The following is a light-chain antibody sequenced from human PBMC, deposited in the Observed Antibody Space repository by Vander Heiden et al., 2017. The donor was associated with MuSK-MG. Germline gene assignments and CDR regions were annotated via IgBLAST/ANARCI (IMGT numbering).Light chain of an antibody. Sequence: SALTQPASVSGSPGQSITISCIGTSSDIGSYRYVSWYQQHPGKVPKLLIFDVSDRPPGVSNRFPGSKSGNTASLTIFGLQPEDEADYYCSSSTTSNTVVFGGGTKVTVL. V-gene: IGLV2-14*03. CDR3: SSSTTSNTVV. CDR1: SSDIGSYRY. CDR2: DVS. J-gene: IGLJ3*02.